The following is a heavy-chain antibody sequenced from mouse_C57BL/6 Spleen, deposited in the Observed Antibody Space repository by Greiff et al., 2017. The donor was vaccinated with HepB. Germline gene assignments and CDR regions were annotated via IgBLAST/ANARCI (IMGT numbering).Heavy chain of an antibody. Sequence: QVQLQQPGAELVRPGSSVKLSCKASGYTFTSYWMHWVKQGPIKGLEWIGNIDPSDSETHYNQKFKDKATLTVDKSSSTAYMQLSSLTSEDSAVYYCARDGWSPFAYWGQGTLVTVSA. D-gene: IGHD1-1*02. CDR3: ARDGWSPFAY. V-gene: IGHV1-52*01. CDR2: IDPSDSET. CDR1: GYTFTSYW. J-gene: IGHJ3*01.